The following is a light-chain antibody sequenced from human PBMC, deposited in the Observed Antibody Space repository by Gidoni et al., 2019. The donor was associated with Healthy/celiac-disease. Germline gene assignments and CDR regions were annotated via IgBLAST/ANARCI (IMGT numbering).Light chain of an antibody. CDR1: QSVSSSY. CDR2: GAS. V-gene: IGKV3-20*01. Sequence: EIVLTQSPGTLSLSPGERATLSCRASQSVSSSYLAWYQQKTGQAPRHLIYGASSRATGIPDRFSGSGSGTDFTLTISRLEPEDVAVYYCQQYGSSPETFGQGTKLEIK. CDR3: QQYGSSPET. J-gene: IGKJ2*01.